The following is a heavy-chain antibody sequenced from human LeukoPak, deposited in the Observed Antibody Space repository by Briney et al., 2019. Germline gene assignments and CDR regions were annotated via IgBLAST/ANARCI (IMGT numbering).Heavy chain of an antibody. CDR2: IYHSGST. CDR3: ARCWSGYYDY. CDR1: GGPISSGGYS. Sequence: SETLSLTCAVSGGPISSGGYSWSWIRQPPGKGLEWIGYIYHSGSTYYNPSLKSRVTISVDRSKNQFSLKLSSVTAADTAVYYCARCWSGYYDYWGQGTLVTVSS. J-gene: IGHJ4*02. D-gene: IGHD3-3*01. V-gene: IGHV4-30-2*01.